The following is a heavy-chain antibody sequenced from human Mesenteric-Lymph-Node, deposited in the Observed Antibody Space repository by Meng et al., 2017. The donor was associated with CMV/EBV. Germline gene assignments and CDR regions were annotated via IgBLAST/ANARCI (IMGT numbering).Heavy chain of an antibody. Sequence: ASVKVSCKASGYTFTGYYMHWVRQAPGQGLEWMGWINPNSGGTNYAQKFQGRVTVTRDTSISTAYMELSRLRSDDTAVYYCARVGLVVVPAAIRGYYYYGMDVWGQGTTVTVSS. J-gene: IGHJ6*02. D-gene: IGHD2-2*02. V-gene: IGHV1-2*02. CDR1: GYTFTGYY. CDR2: INPNSGGT. CDR3: ARVGLVVVPAAIRGYYYYGMDV.